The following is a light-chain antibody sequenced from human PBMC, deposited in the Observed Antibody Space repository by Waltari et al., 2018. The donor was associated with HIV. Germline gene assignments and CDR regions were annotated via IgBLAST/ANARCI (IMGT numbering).Light chain of an antibody. CDR2: DAS. J-gene: IGKJ3*01. Sequence: EIVLTQSPANLSSSPGERATLSCRASQSFSSYLAWYQQKPGQAPRLLIYDASNRATGIPARFSGSGSGTDFTLTISSLEPEDFAVYYCQQRSNWPLFTFGPGTKVDIK. CDR3: QQRSNWPLFT. V-gene: IGKV3-11*01. CDR1: QSFSSY.